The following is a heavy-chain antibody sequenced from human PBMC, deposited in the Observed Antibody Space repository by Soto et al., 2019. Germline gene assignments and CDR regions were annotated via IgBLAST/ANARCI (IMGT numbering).Heavy chain of an antibody. V-gene: IGHV3-7*03. CDR3: AREAYDSSGYYYVGYFDY. J-gene: IGHJ4*02. CDR2: IKQDGSEK. CDR1: GFTFSSYW. Sequence: PGGSLRLSCAASGFTFSSYWMSWVRQAPGKGLEWVANIKQDGSEKYYVDSVKGRFTIPRDNAKNSLYLQMNSLRAEDTAVYYCAREAYDSSGYYYVGYFDYWGQGTLVTVSS. D-gene: IGHD3-22*01.